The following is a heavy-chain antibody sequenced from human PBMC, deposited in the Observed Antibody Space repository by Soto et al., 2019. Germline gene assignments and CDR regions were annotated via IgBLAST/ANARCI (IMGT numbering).Heavy chain of an antibody. J-gene: IGHJ3*02. CDR3: AKKTDSSSPWGALDI. D-gene: IGHD6-6*01. CDR2: ISGSGGST. V-gene: IGHV3-23*01. CDR1: GFTFSGYA. Sequence: EVQLLESGGGLVQPGGSLRLSCAASGFTFSGYAMSWVRQAPAQGLEWVSGISGSGGSTYYADSVKGRFTISRDSSKNTLYLQMDSLRVEDSAVYYCAKKTDSSSPWGALDIWGQGTMVSVSS.